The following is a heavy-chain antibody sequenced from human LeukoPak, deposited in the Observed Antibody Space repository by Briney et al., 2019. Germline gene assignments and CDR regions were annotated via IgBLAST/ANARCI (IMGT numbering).Heavy chain of an antibody. V-gene: IGHV3-23*01. CDR1: GFTLNRYA. CDR3: ARDNGGYNYDF. J-gene: IGHJ4*02. Sequence: WGALRISFSASGFTLNRYALSRGPPAPRKGAELVSAISGSGDNTHYANTVKGRFTISSDNSMNTLFLQMHSLRAEDTAVYYCARDNGGYNYDFWGQGTLVTVSS. CDR2: ISGSGDNT. D-gene: IGHD5-24*01.